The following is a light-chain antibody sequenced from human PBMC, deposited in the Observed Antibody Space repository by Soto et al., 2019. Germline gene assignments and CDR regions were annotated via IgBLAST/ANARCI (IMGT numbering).Light chain of an antibody. CDR1: QTVSSSY. V-gene: IGKV3-20*01. Sequence: EIVLTQSPATLSLSPGERATLSCRASQTVSSSYLAWYQQKPGQAPRLLIYGASSRATGIPDRFSGSGSGTDFTLTISRLEPEDFAVYYCQQHGSSPPWTFGQGTKV. J-gene: IGKJ1*01. CDR3: QQHGSSPPWT. CDR2: GAS.